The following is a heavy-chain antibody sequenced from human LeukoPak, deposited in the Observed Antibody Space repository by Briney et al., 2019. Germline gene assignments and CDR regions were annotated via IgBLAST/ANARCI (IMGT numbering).Heavy chain of an antibody. CDR2: VRDDGSNK. J-gene: IGHJ4*02. Sequence: SGGSLRLSCAASGFMFSSYAMHWVRQAPGKGLEWVAVVRDDGSNKYYADYVKGRFTISRDNSNNALYLQMNSLRGEDTAVYYCARDFRATVVPAGPDYWGQGTLVTVSS. V-gene: IGHV3-30*02. D-gene: IGHD4-23*01. CDR3: ARDFRATVVPAGPDY. CDR1: GFMFSSYA.